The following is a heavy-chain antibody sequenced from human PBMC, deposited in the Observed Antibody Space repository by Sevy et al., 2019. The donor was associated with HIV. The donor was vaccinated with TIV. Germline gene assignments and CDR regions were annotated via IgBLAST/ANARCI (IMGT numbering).Heavy chain of an antibody. J-gene: IGHJ4*02. Sequence: ASVKVSCKASGYTFTGYYMHWVRQAPGQGLEWMGWINPNSGGTNYAQKFQGRVTMTRDTSISTAYMELSRLRSDDTAVYYCARAPTGYNTAKDWGQGTLVTVSS. CDR2: INPNSGGT. CDR3: ARAPTGYNTAKD. V-gene: IGHV1-2*02. D-gene: IGHD5-18*01. CDR1: GYTFTGYY.